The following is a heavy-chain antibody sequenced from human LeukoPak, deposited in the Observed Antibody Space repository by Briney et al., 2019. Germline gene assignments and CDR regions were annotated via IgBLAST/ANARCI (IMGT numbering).Heavy chain of an antibody. CDR2: ISGSGGST. V-gene: IGHV3-23*01. Sequence: GGSLRLSCAASGFTFSSYAMSWVRQAPGKGLEWVSAISGSGGSTYYAYSVKGRFTISRDNSKNTLYLQMNSLRAEDTAVYYCAKDHLRGYSRSWWDYWGQGTLVTVSS. CDR1: GFTFSSYA. D-gene: IGHD3-22*01. CDR3: AKDHLRGYSRSWWDY. J-gene: IGHJ4*02.